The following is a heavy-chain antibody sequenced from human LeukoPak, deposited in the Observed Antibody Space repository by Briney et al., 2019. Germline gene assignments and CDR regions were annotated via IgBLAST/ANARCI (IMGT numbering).Heavy chain of an antibody. D-gene: IGHD1-1*01. CDR2: ISYSGST. V-gene: IGHV4-59*01. CDR1: GGSISSYY. CDR3: AREGTAGTSLNWFDP. Sequence: SETLSLTCTVSGGSISSYYWSWIRQPPGKGLEWIGYISYSGSTNFNPSLKSRVTISVDTSKNQFSLKLSSVTAADTAVYYCAREGTAGTSLNWFDPWGQGTLVTVSS. J-gene: IGHJ5*02.